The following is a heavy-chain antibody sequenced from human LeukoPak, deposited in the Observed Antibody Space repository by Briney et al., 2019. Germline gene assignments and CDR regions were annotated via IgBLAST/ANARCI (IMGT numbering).Heavy chain of an antibody. J-gene: IGHJ4*02. CDR3: TRVGYIDEGIDY. D-gene: IGHD5-24*01. CDR1: GFPFSSYW. CDR2: IKQDGSKK. Sequence: GGSLRLSCVASGFPFSSYWMTWVRQAPGERLEWVANIKQDGSKKSYVDSVKGRFTISRDNAKNSLYLQMNSLRAEDTAIYYCTRVGYIDEGIDYWGQGTLVTVSS. V-gene: IGHV3-7*04.